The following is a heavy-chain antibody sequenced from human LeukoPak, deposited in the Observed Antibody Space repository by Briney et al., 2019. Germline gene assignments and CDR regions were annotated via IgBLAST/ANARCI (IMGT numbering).Heavy chain of an antibody. CDR1: GFTLSSYW. D-gene: IGHD3-22*01. V-gene: IGHV3-74*01. J-gene: IGHJ1*01. CDR3: ARAPSEIGGYYPEYFRH. Sequence: GGSLRLSCAASGFTLSSYWMHWVRRAPGKGLVWVSRINSDGRTNYADSVKGRFTISRDNAKNTVSLQMNSLRAEDTGVYYCARAPSEIGGYYPEYFRHWGQGTLVIVSS. CDR2: INSDGRT.